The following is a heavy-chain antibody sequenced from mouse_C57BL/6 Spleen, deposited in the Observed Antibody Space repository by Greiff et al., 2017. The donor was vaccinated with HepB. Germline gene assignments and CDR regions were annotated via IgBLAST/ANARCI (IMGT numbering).Heavy chain of an antibody. V-gene: IGHV5-4*01. CDR1: GFTFSSYA. CDR2: ISDGGSYT. D-gene: IGHD2-5*01. CDR3: ARDRGSNLGAMDY. J-gene: IGHJ4*01. Sequence: DVKLQESGGGLVKPGGSLKLSCAASGFTFSSYAMSWVRQTPEKRLEWVATISDGGSYTYYPDNVKGRFTISRDNAKNNLYLQMSHLKSEDTAMYYCARDRGSNLGAMDYWGQGTSVTVSS.